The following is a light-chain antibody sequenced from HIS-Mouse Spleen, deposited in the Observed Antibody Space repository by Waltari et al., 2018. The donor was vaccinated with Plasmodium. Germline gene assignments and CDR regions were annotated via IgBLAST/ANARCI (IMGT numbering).Light chain of an antibody. CDR1: KLGAKY. V-gene: IGLV3-1*01. Sequence: SYELTQPPSVSVSPGQTASITCSGDKLGAKYACWYQQKPGQSPVLVIYKDTKRPSGIPGRFSGSNAGNTATLTISGTQAMDEADYYCQAWDSSTVVFGGGTKLTVL. CDR3: QAWDSSTVV. CDR2: KDT. J-gene: IGLJ2*01.